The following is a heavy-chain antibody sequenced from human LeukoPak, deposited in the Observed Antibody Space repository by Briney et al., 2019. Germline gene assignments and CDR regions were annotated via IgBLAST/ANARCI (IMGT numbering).Heavy chain of an antibody. CDR1: GYTFTGYY. CDR2: INPNSGGT. V-gene: IGHV1-2*02. CDR3: ARGSVPTKYSGYDYFGSGWFDP. J-gene: IGHJ5*02. D-gene: IGHD5-12*01. Sequence: ASVKVTCKASGYTFTGYYIDWVRQAPGQGLEWMGWINPNSGGTNSAQKFQGRVTMTRDTSISTAYMELSRLRSDDTAVYYCARGSVPTKYSGYDYFGSGWFDPWGQGTLVTVSS.